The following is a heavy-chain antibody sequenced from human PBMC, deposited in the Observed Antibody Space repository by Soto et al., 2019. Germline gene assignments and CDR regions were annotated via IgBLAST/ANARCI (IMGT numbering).Heavy chain of an antibody. V-gene: IGHV1-3*01. CDR1: GFSLNTYV. CDR3: ALRPPLESHFDH. Sequence: QVHLVQSGAEARKPGASVNVSCMASGFSLNTYVVHWVRQAPGQGLEWMGWVNAASGNTQTSQKFQGRLTLTRDTSAKTTYIEPSSPRTEEKAVYFCALRPPLESHFDHWGQGTLVAVSS. CDR2: VNAASGNT. J-gene: IGHJ4*02.